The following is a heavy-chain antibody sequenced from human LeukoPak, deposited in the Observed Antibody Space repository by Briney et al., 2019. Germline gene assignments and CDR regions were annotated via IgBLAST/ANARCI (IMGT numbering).Heavy chain of an antibody. CDR2: IYTSGST. CDR1: GGSISSSSYY. CDR3: ARETYYYDSSGYYWYMDV. Sequence: SETLSLTCTVSGGSISSSSYYWGWIRQPAGKGLEWIGRIYTSGSTNYNPSLKSRVTMSVDTSKNQFSLKLSSVTAADTAVYYCARETYYYDSSGYYWYMDVWGKGTTVTVSS. D-gene: IGHD3-22*01. J-gene: IGHJ6*03. V-gene: IGHV4-61*02.